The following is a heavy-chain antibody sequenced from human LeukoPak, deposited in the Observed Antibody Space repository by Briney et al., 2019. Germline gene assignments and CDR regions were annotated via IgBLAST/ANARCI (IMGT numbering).Heavy chain of an antibody. CDR1: GFTFNKHW. V-gene: IGHV3-74*01. CDR3: ARDAGTDGTYFDY. Sequence: GGSLRLSCAASGFTFNKHWIHWVRQAPGKGLVWVSRVDSDGGGTTFVDSVKGRFTISRDNAKNTVYLQMNSLRVEDTAVYYCARDAGTDGTYFDYWGQGTLVTVSS. CDR2: VDSDGGGT. D-gene: IGHD1-1*01. J-gene: IGHJ4*02.